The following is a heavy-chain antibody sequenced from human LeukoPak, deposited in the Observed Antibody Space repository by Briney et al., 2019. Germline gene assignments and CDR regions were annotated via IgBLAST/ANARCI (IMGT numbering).Heavy chain of an antibody. CDR3: ARASMVRRFDP. CDR2: INHSGST. D-gene: IGHD3-10*01. J-gene: IGHJ5*02. V-gene: IGHV4-34*01. CDR1: GGSFSGYY. Sequence: SETLSLTCAVYGGSFSGYYWSWIRQPPGKGLEWIGEINHSGSTNYNPSLKSRVTISVDTSKNQFSLKLSSVTAADTAVYYCARASMVRRFDPWGQGTLVTVS.